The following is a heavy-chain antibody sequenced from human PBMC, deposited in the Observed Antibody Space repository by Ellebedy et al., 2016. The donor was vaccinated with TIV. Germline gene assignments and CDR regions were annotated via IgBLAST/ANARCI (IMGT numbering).Heavy chain of an antibody. J-gene: IGHJ5*02. CDR2: IYYSGNT. D-gene: IGHD6-19*01. CDR1: GGSISSYF. V-gene: IGHV4-59*01. Sequence: MPSETLSLTCTVSGGSISSYFWTWIRQPPGKGLEWIGDIYYSGNTYYNPSLKSPASMSVDTSNNHFSLRLNSVTAADTAVFYCVRGRGIAVAGTYEDTWFDPWGQGTLVTVSS. CDR3: VRGRGIAVAGTYEDTWFDP.